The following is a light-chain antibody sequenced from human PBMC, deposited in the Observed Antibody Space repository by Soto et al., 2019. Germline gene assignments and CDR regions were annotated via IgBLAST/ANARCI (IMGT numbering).Light chain of an antibody. CDR3: GTWDSDLSAEV. J-gene: IGLJ3*02. CDR2: EVT. CDR1: SGDIGGYDY. Sequence: QSALTQPPSASGSPGQSVTISCTGTSGDIGGYDYVSWYQQHPGKAPKLMIYEVTKRPLGVPDRFSGSKSGNTASLTVSGLQAEDEADYYCGTWDSDLSAEVFGGGTKVTVL. V-gene: IGLV2-8*01.